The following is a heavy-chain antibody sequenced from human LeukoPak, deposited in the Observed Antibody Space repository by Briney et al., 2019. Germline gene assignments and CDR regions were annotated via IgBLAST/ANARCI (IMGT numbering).Heavy chain of an antibody. D-gene: IGHD4-17*01. V-gene: IGHV4-59*08. CDR3: ARHVSGDYWVYYFDY. Sequence: SETLSLTCTVSGGSISSYYWSWIRQPPGKGLEWIGYIYYSGSTNYNPSLKSRVTISVDTSKNQFSLKLSSVTAADTAVYYCARHVSGDYWVYYFDYWGQGTLVTASS. CDR1: GGSISSYY. CDR2: IYYSGST. J-gene: IGHJ4*02.